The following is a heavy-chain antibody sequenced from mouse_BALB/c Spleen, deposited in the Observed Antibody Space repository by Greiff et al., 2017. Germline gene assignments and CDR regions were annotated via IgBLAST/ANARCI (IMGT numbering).Heavy chain of an antibody. D-gene: IGHD1-1*01. CDR2: IYPGNSDT. J-gene: IGHJ4*01. CDR3: TRNYGSRPYAMDY. CDR1: GYTFTSYW. Sequence: VQLQQSGTLLARPGASVKMSCKASGYTFTSYWMHWVKQRPGQGLEWIGAIYPGNSDTSYNQKFKGKAKLTAVTSTSTAYMELSSLTNEDSAVYYCTRNYGSRPYAMDYWGQGTSVTVSS. V-gene: IGHV1-5*01.